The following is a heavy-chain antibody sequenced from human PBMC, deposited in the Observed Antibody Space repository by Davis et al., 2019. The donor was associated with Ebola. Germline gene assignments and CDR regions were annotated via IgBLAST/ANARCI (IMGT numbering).Heavy chain of an antibody. V-gene: IGHV3-23*01. CDR2: ITTGGGGHT. Sequence: PSETLSLTCAASGFTFSNFAMNWVRQAPGKGLEWVSSITTGGGGHTFYADSVKGRFTISRDNSRSTLYLQMNSLRAEDTAVYFCTKDSDLSTDWYGNDYWGRGTLVTVSS. CDR1: GFTFSNFA. J-gene: IGHJ4*02. CDR3: TKDSDLSTDWYGNDY. D-gene: IGHD6-19*01.